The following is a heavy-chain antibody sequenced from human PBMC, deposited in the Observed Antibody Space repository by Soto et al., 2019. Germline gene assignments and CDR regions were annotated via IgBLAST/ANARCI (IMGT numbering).Heavy chain of an antibody. CDR2: IIPIFGTA. V-gene: IGHV1-69*01. D-gene: IGHD3-22*01. J-gene: IGHJ4*02. CDR3: ARVPLRGYYDSSGYSY. CDR1: GGTFSSYA. Sequence: QVQLVQSGAEVKKPGSSVKVSCKASGGTFSSYAISWVRQAPGQGIEWMGGIIPIFGTANYAQKFQGRVTITADESTSTAYMELSSLRSEDTAVYYCARVPLRGYYDSSGYSYWGQGTLVTVSS.